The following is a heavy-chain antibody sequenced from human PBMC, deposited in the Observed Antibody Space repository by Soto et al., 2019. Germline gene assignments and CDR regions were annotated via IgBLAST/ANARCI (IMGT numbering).Heavy chain of an antibody. V-gene: IGHV3-11*06. J-gene: IGHJ6*02. CDR1: GFTFSDYY. CDR2: ISSSSSYT. D-gene: IGHD6-19*01. CDR3: ARDFLGYSSGWYVGYYYYYGMDV. Sequence: GGSLRLSCAASGFTFSDYYMSWIRQAPGKGLEWVSYISSSSSYTNYADSVKGRFTISRDNAKNSLYLQMNSLRAEDTAVYYCARDFLGYSSGWYVGYYYYYGMDVWGQGTTVTVSS.